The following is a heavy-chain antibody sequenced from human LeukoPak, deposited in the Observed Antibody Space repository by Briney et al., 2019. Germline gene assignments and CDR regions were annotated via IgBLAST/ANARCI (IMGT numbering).Heavy chain of an antibody. D-gene: IGHD5-12*01. Sequence: GGSLRLSCAASGFTFSSYAMHWVRQAPGKGLEWVAVISYDGSNKYYADSVKGRFTISRDNSKNTLYLQMNSLRAEDTAVYYCARHATTLDAFDIWGQGTMVTVSS. CDR1: GFTFSSYA. CDR2: ISYDGSNK. CDR3: ARHATTLDAFDI. J-gene: IGHJ3*02. V-gene: IGHV3-30*04.